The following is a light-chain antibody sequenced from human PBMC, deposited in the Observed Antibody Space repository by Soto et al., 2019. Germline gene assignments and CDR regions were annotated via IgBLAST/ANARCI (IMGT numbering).Light chain of an antibody. CDR2: GAS. Sequence: EVVMTQSPATLSVSPGERATLSCRASQSVSSNLAWYQQKPGQAPGLLIYGASTRASGIPARFSGSGSGTEFTLTISSLQSEDFAVYYCQQYNNWPPITFGQGTRLEIK. V-gene: IGKV3-15*01. CDR3: QQYNNWPPIT. CDR1: QSVSSN. J-gene: IGKJ5*01.